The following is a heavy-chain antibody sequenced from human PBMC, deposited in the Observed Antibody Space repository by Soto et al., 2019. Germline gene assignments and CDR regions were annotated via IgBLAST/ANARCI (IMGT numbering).Heavy chain of an antibody. CDR2: ISAYKGNT. D-gene: IGHD2-2*01. V-gene: IGHV1-18*04. CDR3: ARGYCSSISCPRIDY. J-gene: IGHJ4*02. Sequence: AAVKVSCKAFGYTFTNYGINWVRQAPGQGLEWMGWISAYKGNTNYVQKFQGRVTMTTDTATSTAYMELRSLRFDDTAVYYCARGYCSSISCPRIDYWGQGTLVTVSS. CDR1: GYTFTNYG.